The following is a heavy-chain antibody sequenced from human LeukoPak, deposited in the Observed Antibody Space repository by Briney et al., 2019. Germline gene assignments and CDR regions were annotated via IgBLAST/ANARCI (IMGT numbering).Heavy chain of an antibody. CDR3: AREKLWFFDS. CDR1: GFTFSSYS. V-gene: IGHV3-48*02. D-gene: IGHD5-18*01. CDR2: ISSTSSTI. Sequence: GGSLRLSCAASGFTFSSYSMNWVRQAPGKGLEWVSYISSTSSTIYYADSVKGRFTISRDYDKNSLYLQMNSLRDEDTAVYYCAREKLWFFDSWGQGTLVTVSS. J-gene: IGHJ5*01.